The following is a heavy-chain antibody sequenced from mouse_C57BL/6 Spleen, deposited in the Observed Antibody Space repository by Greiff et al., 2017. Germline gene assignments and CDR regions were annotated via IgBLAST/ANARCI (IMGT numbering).Heavy chain of an antibody. J-gene: IGHJ2*01. CDR2: IDPENGDT. Sequence: EVQLQQSVAELVRPGASVKLSCTASGFNIKDDYMHWVKQRPEQGLEWIGWIDPENGDTEYASKFQGKATITADTSSNTAYLQLSSLTSEDTAVYYCTGGPLNFDYWGQGTTLTVSS. CDR1: GFNIKDDY. V-gene: IGHV14-4*01. CDR3: TGGPLNFDY.